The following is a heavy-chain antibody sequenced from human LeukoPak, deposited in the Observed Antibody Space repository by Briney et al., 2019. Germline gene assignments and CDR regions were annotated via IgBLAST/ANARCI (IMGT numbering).Heavy chain of an antibody. V-gene: IGHV1-46*01. CDR3: ATADPTYYDILTGYPTLFDY. J-gene: IGHJ4*02. CDR1: GYTFTSYY. Sequence: GASVKVSCKASGYTFTSYYMHWVRQAPGQGLEWMGIINPSGGSTSYAQKFQGRVTMTRDTSISTAYMELSRLRSDDTAVYYCATADPTYYDILTGYPTLFDYWGQGTLVTVSS. D-gene: IGHD3-9*01. CDR2: INPSGGST.